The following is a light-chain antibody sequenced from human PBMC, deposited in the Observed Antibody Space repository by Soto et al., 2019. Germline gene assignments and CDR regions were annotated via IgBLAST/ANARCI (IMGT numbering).Light chain of an antibody. V-gene: IGKV3-20*01. CDR3: QQYGSSPWT. J-gene: IGKJ1*01. Sequence: EIVLTQSPGTLSLSPGERATLSCRASLSVSSNYLAWYQQKPGQAPRPLIYGASSRATGIPDRFSGSGAGTEFTLTISRLESEDFAVYYCQQYGSSPWTFGQGTKVEIK. CDR2: GAS. CDR1: LSVSSNY.